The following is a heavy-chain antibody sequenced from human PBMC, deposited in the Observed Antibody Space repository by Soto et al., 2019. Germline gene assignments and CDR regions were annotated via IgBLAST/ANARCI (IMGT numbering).Heavy chain of an antibody. Sequence: KPSETLCLTCAASGGTFIGYSMTWIRQAPGKGLEWIGEINHSGTTNYIPSLMSRDSLSGQTPKNLFSLKLPSVTAGDTGVYFCARGRRWGQSVKVLDSWGQGTLVTVS. J-gene: IGHJ4*02. D-gene: IGHD3-16*01. CDR3: ARGRRWGQSVKVLDS. CDR2: INHSGTT. V-gene: IGHV4-34*01. CDR1: GGTFIGYS.